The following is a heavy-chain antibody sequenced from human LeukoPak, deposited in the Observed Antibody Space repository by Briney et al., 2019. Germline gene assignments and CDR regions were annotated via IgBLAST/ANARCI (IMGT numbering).Heavy chain of an antibody. Sequence: GASVKVSCKASGYTFTSYDINWVRQATGQGLEWMGWMNPNSGNTGYAQKFQGRVTMTRNTSISTAYMELSSLRSDDTAVYYCARSGGWNWKDHTIYFDHWGQGTLVTVSS. D-gene: IGHD1-1*01. CDR3: ARSGGWNWKDHTIYFDH. CDR1: GYTFTSYD. V-gene: IGHV1-8*01. J-gene: IGHJ4*02. CDR2: MNPNSGNT.